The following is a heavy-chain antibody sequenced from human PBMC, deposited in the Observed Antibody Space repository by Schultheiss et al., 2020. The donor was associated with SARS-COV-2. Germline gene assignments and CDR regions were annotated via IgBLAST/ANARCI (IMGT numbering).Heavy chain of an antibody. V-gene: IGHV3-64*01. D-gene: IGHD2-2*01. CDR2: ISSNGGST. CDR1: GFTFSSYA. Sequence: GGSLRLSCAASGFTFSSYAMHWVRQAPGKGLEYVSAISSNGGSTYYANSVKGRFTISRDNSKNTLYLQMNILRAVDTAVYYCARDKGYCSSTSCQSRYYMDVWGKGTTVTGAS. CDR3: ARDKGYCSSTSCQSRYYMDV. J-gene: IGHJ6*03.